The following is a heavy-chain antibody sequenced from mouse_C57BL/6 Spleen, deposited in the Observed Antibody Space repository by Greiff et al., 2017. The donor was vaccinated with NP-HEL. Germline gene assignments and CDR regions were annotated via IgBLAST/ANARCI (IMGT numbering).Heavy chain of an antibody. CDR2: IDPNSGGT. CDR3: ARETTVVGDWYFDV. CDR1: GYTFTSYW. D-gene: IGHD1-1*01. Sequence: QVQLKQPGAELVKPGASVKLSCKASGYTFTSYWMHWVKQRPGRGLEWIGRIDPNSGGTKYNEKFKCKATLTVDKPSSTAYMQLSSLTSEDSAVYYCARETTVVGDWYFDVWGTGTTVTVSS. J-gene: IGHJ1*03. V-gene: IGHV1-72*01.